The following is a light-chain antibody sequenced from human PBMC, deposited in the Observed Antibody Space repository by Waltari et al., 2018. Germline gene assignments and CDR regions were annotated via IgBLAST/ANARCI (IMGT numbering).Light chain of an antibody. CDR2: EGS. CDR3: CSYTGSSTYV. Sequence: QSALTQPASVSGSPGPSITLSCTGTRSDVGRYNLVSWYPQHPGKAPKLLSYEGSKRPSGVSNRFSGSKSGNTASLTIAGLQAEDEADYYCCSYTGSSTYVFGTGTKVTVL. V-gene: IGLV2-23*01. CDR1: RSDVGRYNL. J-gene: IGLJ1*01.